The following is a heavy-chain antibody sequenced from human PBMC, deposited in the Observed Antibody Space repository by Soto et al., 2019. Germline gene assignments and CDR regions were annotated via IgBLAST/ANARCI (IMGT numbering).Heavy chain of an antibody. CDR3: ARSSGGGIVGATDDY. J-gene: IGHJ4*02. CDR2: ISGYNGNT. Sequence: QVQLVQSGAEVKKPGASVKVSCKASGYTFTSYAISWVRQAPGQGLEWMGWISGYNGNTNYAQKLQGRVTMTTDTSASTAYMELRSLRSDDTAVYYCARSSGGGIVGATDDYWGQGTLVTVSS. V-gene: IGHV1-18*01. CDR1: GYTFTSYA. D-gene: IGHD1-26*01.